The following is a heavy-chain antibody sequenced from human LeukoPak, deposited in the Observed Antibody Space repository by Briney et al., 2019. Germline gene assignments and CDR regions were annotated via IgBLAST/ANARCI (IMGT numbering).Heavy chain of an antibody. Sequence: PGGSLRLSCAASGFTFSSYWMHWVRQAPGKGLVWVSRINSDGSSTSYADSVKGRFTISRDNAKNTLYLQMNSLRAEDTAVYYCASRGGSSWSPVYYYMDVWGKGTTVTVSS. CDR2: INSDGSST. CDR3: ASRGGSSWSPVYYYMDV. D-gene: IGHD6-13*01. J-gene: IGHJ6*03. CDR1: GFTFSSYW. V-gene: IGHV3-74*01.